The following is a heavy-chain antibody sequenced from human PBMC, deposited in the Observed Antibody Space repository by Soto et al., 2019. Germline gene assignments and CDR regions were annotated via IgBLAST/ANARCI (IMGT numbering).Heavy chain of an antibody. J-gene: IGHJ4*02. CDR1: GGSLSGVY. CDR2: MSYTGRT. V-gene: IGHV4-59*01. Sequence: QVQLQESGPGLVKPSATLSLTCTISGGSLSGVYWSWLRQAPGKGLEWIGYMSYTGRTDYNPSLTSRVTISVDPSKIHFFVNLSSVTAADTAVYYCAIMDSSDYYRIVYWGQGALVTVSS. D-gene: IGHD3-22*01. CDR3: AIMDSSDYYRIVY.